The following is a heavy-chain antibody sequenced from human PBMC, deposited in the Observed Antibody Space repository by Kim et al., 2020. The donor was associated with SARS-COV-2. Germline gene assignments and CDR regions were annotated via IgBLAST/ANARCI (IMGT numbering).Heavy chain of an antibody. CDR1: GFTFSSCG. J-gene: IGHJ4*02. V-gene: IGHV3-23*01. Sequence: GGSLRLSCAASGFTFSSCGMSWVRQAPGKGLEWVSTVGSGSGDATYYADSVRGRFRISRDNSRNTVYLQMNSLRPEDTAVYFCARRGGSDGWGFHDYWGQGTVVTVYS. CDR3: ARRGGSDGWGFHDY. D-gene: IGHD6-19*01. CDR2: VGSGSGDAT.